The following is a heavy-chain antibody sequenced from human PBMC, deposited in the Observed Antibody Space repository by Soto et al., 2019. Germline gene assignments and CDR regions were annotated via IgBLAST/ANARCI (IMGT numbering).Heavy chain of an antibody. Sequence: PGGSLRLSCAASGFTFSSYAMSWVRQAPGKGLEWVSAISGSGGSTYYADSVKGRFTISRDNSKNTLYLQMNSLRAEDTAVYYCAANFYYCSGFYFFPYRSSMVRDYWGQGTLVTVSS. CDR3: AANFYYCSGFYFFPYRSSMVRDY. CDR1: GFTFSSYA. V-gene: IGHV3-23*01. J-gene: IGHJ4*02. CDR2: ISGSGGST. D-gene: IGHD3-22*01.